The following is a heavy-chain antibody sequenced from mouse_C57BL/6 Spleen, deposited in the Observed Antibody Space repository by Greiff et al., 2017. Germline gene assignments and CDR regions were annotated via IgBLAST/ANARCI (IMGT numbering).Heavy chain of an antibody. V-gene: IGHV1-69*01. CDR3: ARWLLRVSYYFDY. CDR1: GYTFTSYW. J-gene: IGHJ2*01. CDR2: IDPSDSYT. Sequence: QVQLQQPGAELVMPGASVKLSCKASGYTFTSYWMHWVKQRPGQGLEWIGEIDPSDSYTNYNQKFKGKSTLTVDKSSSTAYMQLSSLTSEDSAVYYCARWLLRVSYYFDYWGQGTTLTVSS. D-gene: IGHD2-3*01.